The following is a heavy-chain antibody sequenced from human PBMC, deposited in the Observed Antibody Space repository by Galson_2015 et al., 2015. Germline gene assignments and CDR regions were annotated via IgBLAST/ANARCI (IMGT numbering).Heavy chain of an antibody. D-gene: IGHD2-21*01. J-gene: IGHJ6*02. Sequence: SLKLSCAASGFTFSNYALNWVRQPPGKGLEWVAGVSNSADRTYYADSVKGRFTSTRDNPRNTLYLQMNSLRAEGTAVYYCAKARAYCGGISCNPNGYYFGMDVWGQGTTVTVSS. V-gene: IGHV3-23*01. CDR3: AKARAYCGGISCNPNGYYFGMDV. CDR1: GFTFSNYA. CDR2: VSNSADRT.